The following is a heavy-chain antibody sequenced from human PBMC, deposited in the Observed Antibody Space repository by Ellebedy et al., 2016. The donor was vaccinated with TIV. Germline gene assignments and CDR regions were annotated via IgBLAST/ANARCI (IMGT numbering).Heavy chain of an antibody. J-gene: IGHJ5*02. D-gene: IGHD3-10*01. CDR3: ARVVPFGEFKSWFDP. Sequence: MPSETLSLTCTVSGGSLSADYWHWIRKPAGKRLDWIDRIYATGSTNYNPSLKSRVTMSVDRSKNQLTLRLISVTAADTAVYYCARVVPFGEFKSWFDPWGQGTLVTVSS. CDR1: GGSLSADY. CDR2: IYATGST. V-gene: IGHV4-4*07.